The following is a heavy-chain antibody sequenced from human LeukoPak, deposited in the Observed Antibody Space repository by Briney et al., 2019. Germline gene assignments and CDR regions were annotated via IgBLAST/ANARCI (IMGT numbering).Heavy chain of an antibody. J-gene: IGHJ1*01. CDR1: GYTFTSYG. V-gene: IGHV1-18*01. D-gene: IGHD4-23*01. Sequence: ASVKVSCKASGYTFTSYGISWVRQAPGQGLEWMGWISAYNGNTNYAQKLQFRVTMTTDTSTSTAYMELRSLRSDDTAVYYCARDKAVTTEVTQYFQHWGQGTLVTVSP. CDR3: ARDKAVTTEVTQYFQH. CDR2: ISAYNGNT.